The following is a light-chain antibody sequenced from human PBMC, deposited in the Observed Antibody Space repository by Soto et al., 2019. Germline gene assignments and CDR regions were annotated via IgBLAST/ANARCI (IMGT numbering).Light chain of an antibody. CDR3: SSYTSSSTPI. Sequence: QSALTQPASVSGSPGQSITISCTGTSSDVGGYNYVSWYQQHPGKAPKLMIYDVSNRPSGVSNRFSGSKSGNTASLTISGLQAEDEADYYCSSYTSSSTPIFGGGTQLNVL. J-gene: IGLJ2*01. CDR2: DVS. V-gene: IGLV2-14*01. CDR1: SSDVGGYNY.